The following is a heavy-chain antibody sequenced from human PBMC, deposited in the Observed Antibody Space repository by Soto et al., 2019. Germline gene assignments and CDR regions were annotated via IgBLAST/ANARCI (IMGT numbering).Heavy chain of an antibody. D-gene: IGHD5-18*01. CDR3: AKFSGYSPGY. CDR2: ISRSGNST. Sequence: EVQLLESGGGLVQPGGSLRLSCAASGFTFISYAISWVRQAPGKGLEWVSAISRSGNSTYYAGSVKGRFTISRDNSKTPLSLQTNSLRAGDTAVYYCAKFSGYSPGYWGQGTLVTVSS. CDR1: GFTFISYA. J-gene: IGHJ4*02. V-gene: IGHV3-23*01.